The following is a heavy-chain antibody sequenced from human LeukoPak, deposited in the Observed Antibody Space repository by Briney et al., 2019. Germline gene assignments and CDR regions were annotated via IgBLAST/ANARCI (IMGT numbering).Heavy chain of an antibody. V-gene: IGHV3-7*01. Sequence: PGGSLRLSCAASGFTFSSYWMSWVRQAPGKGLEWVAYIKQDGSEKYYVDSVKGRFTISRDNDKNSLYLQMNSLRDEDKAVYYWARSGPSFYYYGSGSYYRDYYYYYMDVWGKGTTVTVSS. CDR1: GFTFSSYW. J-gene: IGHJ6*03. D-gene: IGHD3-10*01. CDR2: IKQDGSEK. CDR3: ARSGPSFYYYGSGSYYRDYYYYYMDV.